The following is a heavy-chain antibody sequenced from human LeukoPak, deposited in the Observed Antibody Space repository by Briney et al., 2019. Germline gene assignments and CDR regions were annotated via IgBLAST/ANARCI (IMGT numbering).Heavy chain of an antibody. CDR1: GFTFSSYS. CDR2: ISSSSSYI. J-gene: IGHJ6*03. Sequence: GGSLSLSCAASGFTFSSYSMNWVRQAPGKGLEWVSSISSSSSYIYYADSVKGRFIISRDNSKNMLYLQMSSLRAEDTAVYYCAKGGSDSSGYYSLYYYYYMDVWGKGTTVTISS. V-gene: IGHV3-21*04. D-gene: IGHD3-22*01. CDR3: AKGGSDSSGYYSLYYYYYMDV.